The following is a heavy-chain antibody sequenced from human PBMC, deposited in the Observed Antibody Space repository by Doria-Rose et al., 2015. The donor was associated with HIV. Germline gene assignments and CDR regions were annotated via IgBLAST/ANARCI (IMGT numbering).Heavy chain of an antibody. Sequence: QVQLQESGPGLVKPSETLSLTCSVSGGSISHYYWSWIRQPPGKGLEYIGDIFYTGSTNYSPSLKGRVSISIDTSKNKFSLGLSSVTAADTAVYYCARVLSGTYDYWGQGTLVTVSS. CDR1: GGSISHYY. CDR2: IFYTGST. J-gene: IGHJ4*02. V-gene: IGHV4-59*01. D-gene: IGHD1-26*01. CDR3: ARVLSGTYDY.